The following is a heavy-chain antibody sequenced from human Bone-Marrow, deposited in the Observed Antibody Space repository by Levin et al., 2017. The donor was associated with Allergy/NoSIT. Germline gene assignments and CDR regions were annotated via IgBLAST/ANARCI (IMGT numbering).Heavy chain of an antibody. V-gene: IGHV3-23*01. Sequence: GGSLRLSCAASGFTFNNYAVSWVRQAPGKGLEWVSAITNSGRTYYADSVKGRFTVSRDNSKNTLYLQMNSLRADDTAVYYCAKEMTTVVPVFDYWGQGTLVTVSS. CDR2: ITNSGRT. CDR1: GFTFNNYA. CDR3: AKEMTTVVPVFDY. J-gene: IGHJ4*02. D-gene: IGHD4-23*01.